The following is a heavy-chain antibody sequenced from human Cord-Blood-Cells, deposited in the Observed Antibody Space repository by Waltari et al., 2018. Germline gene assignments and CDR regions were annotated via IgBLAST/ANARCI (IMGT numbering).Heavy chain of an antibody. CDR3: ARDLWGSDAFDI. V-gene: IGHV3-33*01. J-gene: IGHJ3*02. CDR2: IWYDGSNK. CDR1: GFTFSSSG. D-gene: IGHD7-27*01. Sequence: QVQLVESGGGVVQPGRSLRLSCAASGFTFSSSGMHWGRQAPGKGLEWVAVIWYDGSNKYYADSVKGRFTISRDNSKNTLYLQMNSLRAEDTAVYYCARDLWGSDAFDIWGQGTMVTVSS.